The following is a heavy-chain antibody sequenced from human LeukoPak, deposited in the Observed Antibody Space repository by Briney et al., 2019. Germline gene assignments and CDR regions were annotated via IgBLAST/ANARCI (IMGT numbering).Heavy chain of an antibody. CDR3: ARERGSYFDY. V-gene: IGHV3-48*04. J-gene: IGHJ4*02. CDR1: GFTFSSCG. CDR2: ISSSGSTI. Sequence: GGSLRLSCAASGFTFSSCGFNWVRQAPGKGLEWVSYISSSGSTIYYADSVKGRFTISRDNAKNSLYLQMNSLRAEDTAVYYCARERGSYFDYWGQGTLVTVSS. D-gene: IGHD3-16*01.